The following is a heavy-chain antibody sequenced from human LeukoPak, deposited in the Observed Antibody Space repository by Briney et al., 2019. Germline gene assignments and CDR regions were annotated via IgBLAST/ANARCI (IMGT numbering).Heavy chain of an antibody. D-gene: IGHD1-26*01. CDR2: ISSGSSNI. J-gene: IGHJ3*02. V-gene: IGHV3-48*01. CDR3: ARDTPGSYSAFDI. Sequence: PGGSLRLSCAASGFTFSSYSMNWVRQAPGKGLEWVSYISSGSSNIYYADSVKGRFTISRDNAKNSLYLQMNSLRAEDTAVYYCARDTPGSYSAFDIWGQGTMVTVSS. CDR1: GFTFSSYS.